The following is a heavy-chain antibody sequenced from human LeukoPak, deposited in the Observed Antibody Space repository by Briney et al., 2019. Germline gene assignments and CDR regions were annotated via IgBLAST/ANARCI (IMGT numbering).Heavy chain of an antibody. V-gene: IGHV1-8*01. CDR2: INPENGNT. CDR3: ARPTSRPSNYYHMDV. J-gene: IGHJ6*03. Sequence: ASVKVSCKASGYTLTNNDINWVRQAIGQGLEWMGCINPENGNTGYAQNFQGRVIMTRNTAISTVYMELSSLTFEDTAIYFCARPTSRPSNYYHMDVWGKGTTVTVSS. D-gene: IGHD2-2*01. CDR1: GYTLTNND.